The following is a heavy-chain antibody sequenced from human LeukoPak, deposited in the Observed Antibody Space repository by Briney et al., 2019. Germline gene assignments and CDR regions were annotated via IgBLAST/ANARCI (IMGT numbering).Heavy chain of an antibody. J-gene: IGHJ6*02. CDR2: IRYDGSNK. V-gene: IGHV3-30*02. CDR3: AKDMVRGVIYYYYYGMDV. CDR1: GFTFSSYG. D-gene: IGHD3-10*01. Sequence: GGSLRLSCAASGFTFSSYGMHWVRQAPGKGLEWVAFIRYDGSNKYYADSVKGRFTISRDNSKNTLYLQMNSLRAEDTAVNYCAKDMVRGVIYYYYYGMDVWGQGTTVTVSS.